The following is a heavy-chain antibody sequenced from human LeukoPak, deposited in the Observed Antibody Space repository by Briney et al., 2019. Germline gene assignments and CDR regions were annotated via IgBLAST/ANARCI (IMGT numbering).Heavy chain of an antibody. CDR3: ATTFPYCADGTCAL. V-gene: IGHV3-73*01. Sequence: GGSLRLSCAASGFTFSDSPIHWVRQGSGKGLEWVGRARDRANNYATGYAASVKGRFTISRDESKNTAYLQMHSLRADDTAVYYCATTFPYCADGTCALRGQGTLVIVSS. CDR2: ARDRANNYAT. CDR1: GFTFSDSP. J-gene: IGHJ1*01. D-gene: IGHD2-15*01.